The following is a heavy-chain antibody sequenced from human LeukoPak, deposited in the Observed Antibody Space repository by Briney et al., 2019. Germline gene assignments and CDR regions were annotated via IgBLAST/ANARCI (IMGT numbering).Heavy chain of an antibody. D-gene: IGHD3-10*01. CDR1: GFTFSSYS. CDR2: ISSSSSYI. J-gene: IGHJ4*02. V-gene: IGHV3-21*01. Sequence: GGSLRLSCAASGFTFSSYSMNWVRQAPGKGLEWVSFISSSSSYIYYADSVKGRFTISRDNAKNSLYLQMNSLRAEDTAVYYCARVQALWFGEPPVDYWGQGTLVTVSS. CDR3: ARVQALWFGEPPVDY.